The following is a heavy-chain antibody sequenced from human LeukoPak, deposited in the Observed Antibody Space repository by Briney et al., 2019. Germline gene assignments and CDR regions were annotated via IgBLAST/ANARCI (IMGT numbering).Heavy chain of an antibody. CDR2: ISGSGGST. D-gene: IGHD6-25*01. CDR1: GFTFSSYA. V-gene: IGHV3-23*01. CDR3: AKRIAAAGLNFDY. Sequence: QPGGSLRLSCAASGFTFSSYAMSWVRQAPGKGLEWVSTISGSGGSTYYADSVKGRFTISRDNSKNTLYLQMNSLRAEDTAVYYCAKRIAAAGLNFDYWGQGTLVTVSS. J-gene: IGHJ4*02.